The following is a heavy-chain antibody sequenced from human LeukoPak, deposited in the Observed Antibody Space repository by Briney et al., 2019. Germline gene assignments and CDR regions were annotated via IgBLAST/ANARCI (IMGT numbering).Heavy chain of an antibody. J-gene: IGHJ4*02. CDR1: GFSLSTRGMC. CDR3: ARKRTTVTSHFDY. CDR2: IDWDDDK. V-gene: IGHV2-70*11. D-gene: IGHD4-17*01. Sequence: SGPTLVNPTQTLTLTCTFSGFSLSTRGMCVSWIRQPPGKALEWLARIDWDDDKYYSTSLKPRLTISKDTSKNQVVFTMTNMDPVDTATYYCARKRTTVTSHFDYWGQGTLVTVSS.